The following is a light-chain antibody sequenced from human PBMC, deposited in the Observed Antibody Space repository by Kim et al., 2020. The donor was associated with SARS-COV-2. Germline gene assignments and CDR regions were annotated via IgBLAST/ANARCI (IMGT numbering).Light chain of an antibody. Sequence: SALAQPASVSGSPGQSVTISCTGTSSDVGAYDYVSWYQQYPGKAPKLMICDVAKRPSGVSIRFSGSKSGNTASLTISGLQAEDEADYYCSSYTTSSTYVFGTGTKVTVL. CDR3: SSYTTSSTYV. CDR1: SSDVGAYDY. J-gene: IGLJ1*01. V-gene: IGLV2-14*01. CDR2: DVA.